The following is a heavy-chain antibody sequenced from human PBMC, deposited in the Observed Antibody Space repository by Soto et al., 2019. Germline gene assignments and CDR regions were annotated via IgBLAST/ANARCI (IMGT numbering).Heavy chain of an antibody. D-gene: IGHD3-10*01. CDR2: VDLVGNT. Sequence: QVLLQESGPGLVEPSGTLSLTCAVSGGSISSSNWWSWVRQSPEKGLEWIGEVDLVGNTRYNPSLTSAVTSSVDKSMSQFSLKLTSVTAADTAVYYCARHGAFYFDRWGQGTLVTVSS. CDR1: GGSISSSNW. J-gene: IGHJ4*02. CDR3: ARHGAFYFDR. V-gene: IGHV4-4*02.